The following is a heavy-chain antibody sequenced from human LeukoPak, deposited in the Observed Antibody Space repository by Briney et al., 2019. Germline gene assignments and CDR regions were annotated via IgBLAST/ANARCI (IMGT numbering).Heavy chain of an antibody. CDR2: INHSGST. D-gene: IGHD3-22*01. J-gene: IGHJ4*02. Sequence: SETLSLTCAVYGGSFSGYYWSWIRQPPGKGLEWIGEINHSGSTNYNPSLKSRVTISVDTSKNQFSLKLSSVTAADTAVYYCAKAKDPYYDSSGETDYWGQGTLVTASS. CDR1: GGSFSGYY. V-gene: IGHV4-34*01. CDR3: AKAKDPYYDSSGETDY.